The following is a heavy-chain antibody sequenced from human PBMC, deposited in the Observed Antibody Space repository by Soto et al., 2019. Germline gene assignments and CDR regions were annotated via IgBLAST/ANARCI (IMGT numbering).Heavy chain of an antibody. CDR3: ARGLRYFDW. CDR2: IYYSGST. D-gene: IGHD3-9*01. V-gene: IGHV4-59*01. Sequence: QVQLQESGPGLVKPSETLSLTCTVSGGSITSSYWSWSRQPPGKGLEWIGYIYYSGSTNYNPSLKRRVTISVDTSKNQFSLKLSSVTAADTAVYFCARGLRYFDWWGQGTLVTVSS. CDR1: GGSITSSY. J-gene: IGHJ4*02.